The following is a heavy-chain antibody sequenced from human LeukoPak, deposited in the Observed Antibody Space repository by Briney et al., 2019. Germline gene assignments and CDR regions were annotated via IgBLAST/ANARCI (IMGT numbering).Heavy chain of an antibody. D-gene: IGHD3-22*01. CDR2: IYFSGSR. V-gene: IGHV4-30-4*01. CDR1: GASIRSGDHH. Sequence: SQTLSLTCTVSGASIRSGDHHWSWLRQSAGKGLEWIGYIYFSGSRSSNPSLRSRLTVSVDTSKNQFSLKLSSMTVADTAIYYCARGGGGYTLYSFDYWGEGALVTVSS. CDR3: ARGGGGYTLYSFDY. J-gene: IGHJ4*02.